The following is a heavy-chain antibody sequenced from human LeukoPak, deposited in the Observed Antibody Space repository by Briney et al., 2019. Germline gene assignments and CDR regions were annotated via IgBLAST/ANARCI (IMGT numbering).Heavy chain of an antibody. D-gene: IGHD2-2*01. CDR3: AREPPSGLLPVC. CDR2: IYTSGST. V-gene: IGHV4-4*07. CDR1: GGSISSYY. J-gene: IGHJ4*02. Sequence: TSETLSLTCTVSGGSISSYYWSWIRQPAGKGLEWIGRIYTSGSTNYNPSLKSRVTMSVDTSKNQFSLKLSSVTAADTALYYCAREPPSGLLPVCWGQGTLVTVSS.